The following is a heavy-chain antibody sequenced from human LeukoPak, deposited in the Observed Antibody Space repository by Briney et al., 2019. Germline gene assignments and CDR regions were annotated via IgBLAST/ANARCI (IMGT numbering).Heavy chain of an antibody. CDR1: GDSITTGSYY. CDR3: ARGVEPLAANTLAY. D-gene: IGHD1-14*01. J-gene: IGHJ4*02. V-gene: IGHV4-61*02. Sequence: PSQTLSLTCTVSGDSITTGSYYWTWIRQPAGKGLEWIGRISTSGTTNYNPSLESRVTISADTSTNQFSLKLTSVTAADTAVYYCARGVEPLAANTLAYWGQGTLVTVSS. CDR2: ISTSGTT.